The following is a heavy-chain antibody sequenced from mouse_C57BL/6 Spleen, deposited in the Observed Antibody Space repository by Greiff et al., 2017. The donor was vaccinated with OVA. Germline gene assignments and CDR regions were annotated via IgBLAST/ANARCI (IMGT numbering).Heavy chain of an antibody. D-gene: IGHD3-3*01. CDR2: IDPSDSYT. J-gene: IGHJ4*01. V-gene: IGHV1-69*01. Sequence: VQLQQPGAELVMPGASVKLSCKASGYTFTSYWMHWVKQRPGQGLEWIGEIDPSDSYTNYNQKFKGKSTSTVDKSSSTAYMQLSSLTSEDSAVYYCARSLGAMDYWGQGTSVTVSS. CDR1: GYTFTSYW. CDR3: ARSLGAMDY.